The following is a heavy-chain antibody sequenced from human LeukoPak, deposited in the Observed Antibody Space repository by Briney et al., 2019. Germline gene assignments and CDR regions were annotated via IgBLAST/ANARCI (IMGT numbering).Heavy chain of an antibody. D-gene: IGHD4-17*01. CDR3: ASSPGTVTTPGY. CDR2: ISAYNGTT. CDR1: GYTFTSYG. Sequence: ASVKVSCKASGYTFTSYGISWVRQAPGQGLEWMGWISAYNGTTNYAQKLQGRVTITTDTSTSTAYMELRSLRSDDTAVYYCASSPGTVTTPGYWGQGTLVTVSS. V-gene: IGHV1-18*01. J-gene: IGHJ4*02.